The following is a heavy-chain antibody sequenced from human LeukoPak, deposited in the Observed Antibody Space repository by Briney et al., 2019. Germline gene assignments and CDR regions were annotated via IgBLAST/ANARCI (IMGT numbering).Heavy chain of an antibody. V-gene: IGHV3-30-3*01. CDR1: GFTFSDYA. CDR2: LSYDGRNK. J-gene: IGHJ4*02. Sequence: GGSLRLSCAASGFTFSDYAMHWVRQAPGKGLEWVAILSYDGRNKYYAESVKGRFTISRDNSKNTLYLQMSSLKASDTAMYYCARLAEPLSYQLLSNYFDYWGQGTLVTVSS. D-gene: IGHD2-2*01. CDR3: ARLAEPLSYQLLSNYFDY.